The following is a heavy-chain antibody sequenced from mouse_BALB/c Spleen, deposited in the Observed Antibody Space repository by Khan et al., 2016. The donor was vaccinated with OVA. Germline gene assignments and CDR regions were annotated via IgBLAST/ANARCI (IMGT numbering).Heavy chain of an antibody. D-gene: IGHD2-1*01. CDR2: IFPGNSDT. CDR3: ARNGFGNYEIWDY. Sequence: AQLKQSGTVLARPGASVKMSCKASGYTFTNYWMHWVKQRPGQGLEWIGTIFPGNSDTNYNQKFTGKAKLTAVTSTSTAYMELSSLTNEYSAVYYCARNGFGNYEIWDYWGQGTTLTVSS. CDR1: GYTFTNYW. V-gene: IGHV1-5*01. J-gene: IGHJ2*01.